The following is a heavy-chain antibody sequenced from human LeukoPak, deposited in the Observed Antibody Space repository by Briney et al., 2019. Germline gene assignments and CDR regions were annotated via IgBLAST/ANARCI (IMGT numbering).Heavy chain of an antibody. CDR3: ASLVAGFDAFDI. CDR1: GGSISSSSYY. J-gene: IGHJ3*02. Sequence: SETLSLTCTVSGGSISSSSYYWGWIRQPPGKGLEWIGSIYYSGSTYYNPSLKSRVTTSVDTSKNQFSLKLSSVTAADTAVYYCASLVAGFDAFDIWGQGTMVTVSS. V-gene: IGHV4-39*01. D-gene: IGHD6-19*01. CDR2: IYYSGST.